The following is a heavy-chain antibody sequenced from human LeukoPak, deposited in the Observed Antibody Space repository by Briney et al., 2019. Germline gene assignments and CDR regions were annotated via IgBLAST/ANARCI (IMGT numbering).Heavy chain of an antibody. CDR1: GFTFSSYA. CDR2: ISGSGGST. Sequence: GGSLRLSCAASGFTFSSYAMSWVRQAPGKGLEWVSAISGSGGSTYYADSVKGRFTISRDNSKNTLYLQMNSLRAEDTAVYYCAGRRGSGSYYSFDYWGQGTLVTVSS. J-gene: IGHJ4*02. D-gene: IGHD3-10*01. V-gene: IGHV3-23*01. CDR3: AGRRGSGSYYSFDY.